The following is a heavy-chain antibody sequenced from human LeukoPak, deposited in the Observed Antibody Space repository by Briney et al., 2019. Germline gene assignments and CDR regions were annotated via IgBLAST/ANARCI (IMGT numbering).Heavy chain of an antibody. D-gene: IGHD3-10*01. CDR3: ARASILFGEYYFDY. Sequence: GASVKVSCKASGYTFTTYGVSWVRQAPGQGLEWMGWISTYDGDTKYPQKLQGRVTMTTDTSTSTAYMELRSLRSDDTAVYYCARASILFGEYYFDYWGQGTLVTVSS. CDR1: GYTFTTYG. J-gene: IGHJ4*02. CDR2: ISTYDGDT. V-gene: IGHV1-18*01.